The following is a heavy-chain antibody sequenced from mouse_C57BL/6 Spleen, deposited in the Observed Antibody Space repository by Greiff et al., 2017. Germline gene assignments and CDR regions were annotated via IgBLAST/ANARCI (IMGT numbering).Heavy chain of an antibody. CDR2: ISNGGGST. D-gene: IGHD1-1*01. CDR1: GFTFSDYY. CDR3: ARHPDYYGSSHWYVDV. J-gene: IGHJ1*03. Sequence: EVHLVESGGGLVQPGGSLKLSCAASGFTFSDYYMYWVRQTPEKRLEWVAYISNGGGSTYYPDTVKGRFTLSRDNAKYTLYLQMRRLKAEDTAMYYCARHPDYYGSSHWYVDVWGTGTTVTVSS. V-gene: IGHV5-12*01.